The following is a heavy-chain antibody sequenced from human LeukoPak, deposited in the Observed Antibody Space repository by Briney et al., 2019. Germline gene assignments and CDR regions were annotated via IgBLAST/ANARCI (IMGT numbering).Heavy chain of an antibody. J-gene: IGHJ4*02. V-gene: IGHV1-18*01. CDR3: ARDRCSSTSCPLDY. Sequence: ASVKVSCKASGYTFTSYVISGGGRPPGQGLRGLGWISAYNGNTNYAQKLQGRVTMTTDTSTSTAYMELRSLRSDDTAVYYCARDRCSSTSCPLDYWGQGTLVTVSS. CDR2: ISAYNGNT. D-gene: IGHD2-2*01. CDR1: GYTFTSYV.